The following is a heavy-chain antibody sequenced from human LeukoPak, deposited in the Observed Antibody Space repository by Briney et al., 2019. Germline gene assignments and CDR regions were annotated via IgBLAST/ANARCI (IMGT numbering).Heavy chain of an antibody. D-gene: IGHD2-2*01. CDR2: MNPNSGNT. V-gene: IGHV1-8*01. CDR1: GCTFTSYD. CDR3: ARGLEYQLLSFWFDP. Sequence: GASVKVSCKASGCTFTSYDINWVRQATGQGLEWMGWMNPNSGNTGYAQKFQGRVTMTRNTSISTAYMELSSLRSEDTAVYYCARGLEYQLLSFWFDPWGQGTLVTVSS. J-gene: IGHJ5*02.